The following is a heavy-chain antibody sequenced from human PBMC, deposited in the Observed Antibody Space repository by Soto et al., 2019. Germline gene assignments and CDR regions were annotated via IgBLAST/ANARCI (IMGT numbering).Heavy chain of an antibody. Sequence: ASVKVSCPASGYTFTSYAMHWVRQAPGQRLEWMGWINAGNGNTKYLQKFQDRATITRDTSTSTAYMELSSLRSEDTAVYYCAFQLGYCRGGSCYSNWFDPWGQGTLVTVSS. CDR3: AFQLGYCRGGSCYSNWFDP. V-gene: IGHV1-3*01. CDR1: GYTFTSYA. J-gene: IGHJ5*02. D-gene: IGHD2-15*01. CDR2: INAGNGNT.